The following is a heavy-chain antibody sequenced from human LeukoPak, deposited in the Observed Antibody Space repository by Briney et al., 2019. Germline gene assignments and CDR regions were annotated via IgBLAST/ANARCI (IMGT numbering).Heavy chain of an antibody. CDR1: GGTLNSYT. Sequence: SVKVSCKASGGTLNSYTINWVRQAPGEGLEWMGTIIPAFGIPNYAQRFKDRVTITADKSTSTAYMELSSLRSEDTAVYYCAREFWGTMVRGAAMDVWGQGTTVAVSS. J-gene: IGHJ6*02. CDR3: AREFWGTMVRGAAMDV. CDR2: IIPAFGIP. D-gene: IGHD3-10*01. V-gene: IGHV1-69*02.